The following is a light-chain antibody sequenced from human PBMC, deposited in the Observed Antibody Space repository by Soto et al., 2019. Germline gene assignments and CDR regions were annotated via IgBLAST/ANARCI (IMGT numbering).Light chain of an antibody. CDR2: NNN. CDR3: ATWDDSLNGLV. J-gene: IGLJ3*02. Sequence: QSVLTQPPSASGTPGQRGTIPCSGSSSNIGSNFVNWYQQLPGTAPKLLMYNNNQRPSGVPDRFSGSKSGTSASLAISGLQSEDEADYHCATWDDSLNGLVFGGGTQLTVL. V-gene: IGLV1-44*01. CDR1: SSNIGSNF.